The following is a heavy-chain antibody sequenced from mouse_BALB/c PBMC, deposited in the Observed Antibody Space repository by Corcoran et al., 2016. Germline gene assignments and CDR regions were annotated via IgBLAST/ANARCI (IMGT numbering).Heavy chain of an antibody. Sequence: EVQLQQSGAELVKPGASVKLSCTAFGFNIKDTYMHLVKQRPEQGLEWIGRIDPANGNTKYDPKFQGKATITADTSSNTAYLQLSSLTSEDTAVYCCAKGLWSRPMGYLGQGTSVTASS. CDR1: GFNIKDTY. CDR2: IDPANGNT. V-gene: IGHV14-3*02. D-gene: IGHD6-1*01. J-gene: IGHJ4*01. CDR3: AKGLWSRPMGY.